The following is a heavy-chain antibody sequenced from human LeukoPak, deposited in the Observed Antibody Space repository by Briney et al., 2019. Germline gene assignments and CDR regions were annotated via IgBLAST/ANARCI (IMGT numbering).Heavy chain of an antibody. J-gene: IGHJ4*02. CDR2: ISYDGSNK. CDR1: GFTFSSYA. V-gene: IGHV3-30*04. CDR3: ARDRYDSSGYYSLSDY. Sequence: GGSLRLSCAASGFTFSSYAMHWVRQAPGKGLEWVAVISYDGSNKYYADSVKGRFTISRDNAKNSLYLQMNSLRAEDTAVYYCARDRYDSSGYYSLSDYWGQGTLVTVSS. D-gene: IGHD3-22*01.